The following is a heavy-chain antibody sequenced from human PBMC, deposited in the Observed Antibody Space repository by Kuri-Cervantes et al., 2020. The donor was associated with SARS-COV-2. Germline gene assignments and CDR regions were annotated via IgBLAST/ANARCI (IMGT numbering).Heavy chain of an antibody. CDR1: GYTFTSYY. CDR3: ASEGYFGVVTYAFEI. CDR2: FDPDDAET. V-gene: IGHV1-24*01. J-gene: IGHJ3*02. D-gene: IGHD3-3*01. Sequence: ASVKVSCKASGYTFTSYYMHWVRQAPGRGLEWMGRFDPDDAETNYAQDFRGRVTMTEDTSTDTAYMELRSLRSEDTAVYYCASEGYFGVVTYAFEIWGQGTVVTVS.